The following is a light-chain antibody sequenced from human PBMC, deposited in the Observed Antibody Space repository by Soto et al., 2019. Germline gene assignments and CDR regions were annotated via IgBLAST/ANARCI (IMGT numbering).Light chain of an antibody. CDR2: RAS. CDR1: QRISSDS. Sequence: EIVLTQSPGTLSLSPGERATLSCRASQRISSDSLAWYQQKPGQAPRLLIYRASTSAAGVPDRFIGSGSGTDFTLTISRLEPEDCAVYDCQQPINSCTFGPGTTVDI. J-gene: IGKJ3*01. V-gene: IGKV3-20*01. CDR3: QQPINSCT.